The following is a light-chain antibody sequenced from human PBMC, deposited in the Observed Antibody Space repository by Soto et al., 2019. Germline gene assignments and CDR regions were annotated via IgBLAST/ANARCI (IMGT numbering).Light chain of an antibody. CDR3: NSYTNSSAVV. J-gene: IGLJ2*01. CDR2: EVT. Sequence: QSVLTQPASVSGSPGQSITISCAGTRDDIGAYDYVSWYQQHPGNAPKLLVYEVTNQPSGVSDRFSGSKSGNTASLTISGLQAEDEADYYCNSYTNSSAVVFGGGTEVT. V-gene: IGLV2-14*01. CDR1: RDDIGAYDY.